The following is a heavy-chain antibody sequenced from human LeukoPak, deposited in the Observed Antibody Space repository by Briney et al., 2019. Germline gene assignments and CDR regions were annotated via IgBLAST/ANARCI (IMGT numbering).Heavy chain of an antibody. V-gene: IGHV3-23*01. CDR1: GFTFSSYA. J-gene: IGHJ4*02. CDR2: ISGSGGST. Sequence: GGSLRLSCAASGFTFSSYAMSWVRQAPGKGLEWVSAISGSGGSTYYAESVKGRFTISRDSSKNTLYLQMNSLRAEDTAVYYCARVHVYGGSDHGDSWGQGTLVTVSS. D-gene: IGHD4-23*01. CDR3: ARVHVYGGSDHGDS.